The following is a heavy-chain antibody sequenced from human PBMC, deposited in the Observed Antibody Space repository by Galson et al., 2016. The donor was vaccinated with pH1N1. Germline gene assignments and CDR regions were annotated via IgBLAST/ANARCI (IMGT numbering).Heavy chain of an antibody. J-gene: IGHJ6*02. CDR3: ARTSEDFADVDLRVFYYYGMDV. D-gene: IGHD1-7*01. CDR1: GFTLNNYA. V-gene: IGHV3-23*01. Sequence: LRLSCAASGFTLNNYAMSWVRQAPGKGLEWVSIITSRGRTYYADSVKGRFTISRDNSKNTLYLQMSSLRAEDTALYYCARTSEDFADVDLRVFYYYGMDVWGQGTTVTVSS. CDR2: ITSRGRT.